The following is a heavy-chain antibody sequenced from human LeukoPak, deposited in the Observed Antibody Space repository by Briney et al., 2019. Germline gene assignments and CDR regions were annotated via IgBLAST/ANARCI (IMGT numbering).Heavy chain of an antibody. V-gene: IGHV4-4*07. D-gene: IGHD3-10*01. J-gene: IGHJ5*02. CDR1: GGSISSYY. Sequence: SETLSLTCTVSGGSISSYYWSWTRQPAGTALEWIGRIYTSGTITYNPSLKSRVTMSVDTSKNQFSLKLSSVTAADTAVYYCARDSGTTGEVKFDPWGQGTLVTVSS. CDR2: IYTSGTI. CDR3: ARDSGTTGEVKFDP.